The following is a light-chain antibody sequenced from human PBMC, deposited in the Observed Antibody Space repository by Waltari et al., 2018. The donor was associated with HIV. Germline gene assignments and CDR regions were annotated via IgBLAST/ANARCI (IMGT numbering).Light chain of an antibody. Sequence: QSVLTQPPSASGTPGQRVTISCSGSSSNIGTNLVNWYQQLPGTAPKLLIYNNSQRPSGVPDRFSGSKSGTSASLAIIGLQSEDEADYYCATWDDSLNGLVFGGGTKLTVL. CDR2: NNS. CDR3: ATWDDSLNGLV. CDR1: SSNIGTNL. J-gene: IGLJ3*02. V-gene: IGLV1-44*01.